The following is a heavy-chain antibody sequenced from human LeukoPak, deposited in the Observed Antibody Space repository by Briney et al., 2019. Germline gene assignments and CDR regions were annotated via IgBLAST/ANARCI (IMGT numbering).Heavy chain of an antibody. CDR3: ARTGYGLSWWELPHYYYYYGMDV. D-gene: IGHD1-26*01. V-gene: IGHV1-18*01. CDR2: ISAYNGNT. CDR1: GYTFTSYG. Sequence: GASVKVSCKASGYTFTSYGISWVRQAPGQGLEWMGWISAYNGNTNYAQKLQGRVTMTTDTSTSTAYMELRSLRSDDTAVYYCARTGYGLSWWELPHYYYYYGMDVWGQGTTVTVSS. J-gene: IGHJ6*02.